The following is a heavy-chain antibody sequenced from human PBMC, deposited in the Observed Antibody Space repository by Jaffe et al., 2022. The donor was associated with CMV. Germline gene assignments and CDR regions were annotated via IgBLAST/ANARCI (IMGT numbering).Heavy chain of an antibody. V-gene: IGHV4-39*01. Sequence: QLQLQESGPGLVKPSETLSLTCTVSGGSISSSSYYWGWIRQPPGKGLEWIGSIYYSGSTYYNPSLKSRVTISVDTSKNQFSLKLSSVTAADTAVYYCARLDTAMIPDYWGQGTLVTVSS. CDR3: ARLDTAMIPDY. CDR2: IYYSGST. CDR1: GGSISSSSYY. D-gene: IGHD5-18*01. J-gene: IGHJ4*02.